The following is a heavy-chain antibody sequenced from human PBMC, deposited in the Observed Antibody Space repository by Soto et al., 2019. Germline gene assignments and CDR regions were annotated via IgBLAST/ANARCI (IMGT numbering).Heavy chain of an antibody. J-gene: IGHJ4*02. V-gene: IGHV3-23*01. CDR3: AKDSTYGSGYYYNPEEDY. CDR2: ISGSGGVT. CDR1: GFTFSNYA. Sequence: EVQLLESGGGLEQPGGSLRLSCAVSGFTFSNYAMTWVRQAPGKGLEWVSTISGSGGVTYYADSVEGRFTISRDNSKNTLYLQMNSLRAEDTAVYYCAKDSTYGSGYYYNPEEDYWGQGTLVTVST. D-gene: IGHD3-10*01.